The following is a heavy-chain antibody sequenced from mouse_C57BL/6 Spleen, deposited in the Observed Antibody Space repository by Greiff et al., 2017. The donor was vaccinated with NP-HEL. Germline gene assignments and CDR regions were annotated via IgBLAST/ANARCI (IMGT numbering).Heavy chain of an antibody. D-gene: IGHD1-1*01. V-gene: IGHV1-15*01. J-gene: IGHJ2*01. Sequence: QVQLQQSGAELVRPGASVTLSCKASGYTFTDYEMHWVKQTPVHGLEWIGAIDPETGGTAYNQKFKGKAILTADKSSSTAYMELRSLTSEDSAVYYCTPIATVVASSYYLDDWGQGTTLTVSS. CDR2: IDPETGGT. CDR1: GYTFTDYE. CDR3: TPIATVVASSYYLDD.